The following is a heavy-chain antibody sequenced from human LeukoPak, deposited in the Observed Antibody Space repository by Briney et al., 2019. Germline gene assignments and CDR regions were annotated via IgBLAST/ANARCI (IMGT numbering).Heavy chain of an antibody. V-gene: IGHV3-66*01. CDR2: IYSGGST. CDR1: GFSVSSTY. Sequence: PGGSLRLSCAASGFSVSSTYMSWVRQAPGKGLEWVSVIYSGGSTHYADSLKGRFTVSRDNSKNTVYLQMDSLSAEDTAVYYCARALYNGHADVFDYWGQGTLVTVSS. CDR3: ARALYNGHADVFDY. J-gene: IGHJ4*02. D-gene: IGHD1-26*01.